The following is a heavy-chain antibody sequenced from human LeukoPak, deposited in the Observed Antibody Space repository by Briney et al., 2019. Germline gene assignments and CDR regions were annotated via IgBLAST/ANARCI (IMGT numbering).Heavy chain of an antibody. V-gene: IGHV1-2*02. J-gene: IGHJ5*02. CDR3: ARTSVNTIFGVVIILNWFDP. CDR1: GYTFTGYY. Sequence: ASVKVSCKASGYTFTGYYMHWVRQAPGQGLEWMGWINPNSGGTNYAQKLQGRVTMTTDTSTSTAYMELRSLRSDDTAVYYCARTSVNTIFGVVIILNWFDPWGQGTLVTVSS. CDR2: INPNSGGT. D-gene: IGHD3-3*01.